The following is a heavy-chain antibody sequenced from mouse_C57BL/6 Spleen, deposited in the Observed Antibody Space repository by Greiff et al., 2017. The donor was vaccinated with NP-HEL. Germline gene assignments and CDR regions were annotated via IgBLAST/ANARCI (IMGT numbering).Heavy chain of an antibody. CDR3: ARYYYGSSYGGDWFAY. J-gene: IGHJ3*01. V-gene: IGHV1-64*01. Sequence: VQLQQPGAELVKPGASVKLSCKASGYTFTSYWMHWVQQRPGQGLEWIGMIHPNSGSTNYHEKFKSKATLTVDKSSSTAYMQLSSLTSEDAAVYYCARYYYGSSYGGDWFAYWGQGTLVTVSA. CDR2: IHPNSGST. D-gene: IGHD1-1*01. CDR1: GYTFTSYW.